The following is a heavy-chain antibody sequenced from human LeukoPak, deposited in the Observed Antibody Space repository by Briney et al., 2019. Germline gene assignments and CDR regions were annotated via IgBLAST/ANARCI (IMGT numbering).Heavy chain of an antibody. J-gene: IGHJ4*02. V-gene: IGHV4-34*01. CDR2: INHSGST. CDR3: ARGLTFGYYYDY. Sequence: PSETLSLTCAVYGGSFSGYYWSWIRQPPGKGLEWIGEINHSGSTNYNPSLKSRVTISVDTSKNQFSLKLSSVTAADTAVYYCARGLTFGYYYDYWGQGTLVTVSS. D-gene: IGHD3-22*01. CDR1: GGSFSGYY.